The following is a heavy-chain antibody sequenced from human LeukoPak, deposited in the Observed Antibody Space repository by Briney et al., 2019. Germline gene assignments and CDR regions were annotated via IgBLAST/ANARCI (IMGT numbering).Heavy chain of an antibody. Sequence: GASVKVSCKASGYTFTSYDINWMRQATGQGLEWMGWMSPNSGNTGYAQKFQGRVTMTRDTSTGTAYLELSSLRSEDSAVYYCVRHCSGGSCYSGFDYWGQGTLVTVSS. V-gene: IGHV1-8*01. CDR2: MSPNSGNT. D-gene: IGHD2-15*01. CDR3: VRHCSGGSCYSGFDY. CDR1: GYTFTSYD. J-gene: IGHJ4*02.